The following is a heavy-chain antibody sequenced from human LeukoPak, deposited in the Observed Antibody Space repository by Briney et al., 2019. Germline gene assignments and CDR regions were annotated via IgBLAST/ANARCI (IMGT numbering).Heavy chain of an antibody. Sequence: GGSLRLSCAASGFTVSNSYMNWVRQATGKGLEWVSLIYSGGGTYYADSVKGRFTISRDNSKNTLYLQMNSLRAEDTAVYYCARNYYDSSAYYYFDYWGQGTLVTVSS. V-gene: IGHV3-66*01. D-gene: IGHD3-22*01. CDR1: GFTVSNSY. CDR2: IYSGGGT. CDR3: ARNYYDSSAYYYFDY. J-gene: IGHJ4*02.